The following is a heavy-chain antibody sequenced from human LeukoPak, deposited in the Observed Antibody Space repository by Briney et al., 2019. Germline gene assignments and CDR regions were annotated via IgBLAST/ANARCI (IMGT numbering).Heavy chain of an antibody. CDR3: ARGVHYDYVWGSYRRRTFDY. CDR1: GGSFSGYY. J-gene: IGHJ4*02. V-gene: IGHV4-34*01. D-gene: IGHD3-16*02. Sequence: SETLSLTCAVYGGSFSGYYWSWIRQPPGKGLEWIGEINHSGSTNYNPPLKSRVTISVDTSKNQFSLKLSSVTAADTAVYYCARGVHYDYVWGSYRRRTFDYWGQGTLVTVSS. CDR2: INHSGST.